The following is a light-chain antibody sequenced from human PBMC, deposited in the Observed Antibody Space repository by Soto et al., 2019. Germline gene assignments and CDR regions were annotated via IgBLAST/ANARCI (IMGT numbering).Light chain of an antibody. J-gene: IGLJ1*01. Sequence: QSALTQPRSVSGSPGQSVTISCTGTSSDVGGYNYVSWYQQHPGKAPKLIIYDVTKRPSGVPDRFSGSKSGNAASLTISGLQAEDEADYYCCSYAGSSSFVFGTGPKVTVL. CDR1: SSDVGGYNY. V-gene: IGLV2-11*01. CDR2: DVT. CDR3: CSYAGSSSFV.